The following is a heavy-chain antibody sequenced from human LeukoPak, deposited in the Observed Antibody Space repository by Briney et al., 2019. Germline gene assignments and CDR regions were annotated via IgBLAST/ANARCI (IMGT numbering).Heavy chain of an antibody. CDR2: ISGSGDRT. J-gene: IGHJ4*02. CDR3: VREFQGGSVSDSY. V-gene: IGHV3-23*01. D-gene: IGHD2-15*01. CDR1: GFTFISYV. Sequence: PGGSLRHTCAASGFTFISYVITWVRQAPGKGLEWVSVISGSGDRTYYADSVKGRFTVSRDNSKNTLYLQMNSLRAEDTAVYYCVREFQGGSVSDSYGGQGSGVTVSS.